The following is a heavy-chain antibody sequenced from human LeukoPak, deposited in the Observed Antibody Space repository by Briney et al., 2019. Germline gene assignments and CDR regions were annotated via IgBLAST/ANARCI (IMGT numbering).Heavy chain of an antibody. J-gene: IGHJ6*03. Sequence: ASETLSLTCAVYGGSFSGYYWSWIRQPPGKGLDWIGEINHSGSTNYNPSLKSRVTISVDTSKNQFSLKLSSVTAADTAVYYCARGRLKDYDFWSGYYTPTYYYYYMDVWGKGTTVTVSS. CDR3: ARGRLKDYDFWSGYYTPTYYYYYMDV. D-gene: IGHD3-3*01. CDR1: GGSFSGYY. CDR2: INHSGST. V-gene: IGHV4-34*01.